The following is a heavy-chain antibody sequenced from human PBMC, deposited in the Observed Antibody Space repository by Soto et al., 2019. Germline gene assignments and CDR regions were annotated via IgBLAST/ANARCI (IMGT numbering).Heavy chain of an antibody. D-gene: IGHD5-12*01. Sequence: PSETLSLTCTVSGGSISSGGYYWSWIRQHPGKGLEWVGYSYYTGSSYYNPSLKSRVTISVDPSKNQLSLRLASVTAADTAVYYCARDLRGYSRYDYLDYWGQGIPVTVSS. CDR3: ARDLRGYSRYDYLDY. CDR2: SYYTGSS. V-gene: IGHV4-31*03. J-gene: IGHJ4*02. CDR1: GGSISSGGYY.